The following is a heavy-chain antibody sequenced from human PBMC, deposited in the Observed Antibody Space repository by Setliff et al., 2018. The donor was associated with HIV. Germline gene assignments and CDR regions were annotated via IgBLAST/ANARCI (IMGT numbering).Heavy chain of an antibody. V-gene: IGHV4-31*03. J-gene: IGHJ4*02. CDR2: IYNTGST. CDR1: GGSISSGGFY. D-gene: IGHD6-19*01. CDR3: ARSPRIGVAGEFEY. Sequence: SETLSLTCTVTGGSISSGGFYWTWIRQHPGKGLEWIGYIYNTGSTYHSPSLESRVTISVGTSKNQSSLKVNSVTAADTAVYYCARSPRIGVAGEFEYWGQGTLVTVSS.